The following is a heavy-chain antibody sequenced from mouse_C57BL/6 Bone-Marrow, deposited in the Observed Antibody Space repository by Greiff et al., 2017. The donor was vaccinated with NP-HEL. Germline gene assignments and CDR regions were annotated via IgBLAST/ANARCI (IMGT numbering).Heavy chain of an antibody. Sequence: LQESGPELVKPGASVKISCKASGYAFSSSWMNWVKQRPGKGLEWIGRIYPGDGDTNYNGKFKGKATLTADKSSSTAYMQLSSLTSEDSAVYFCASYYYGSSYVDYWGQGTTLTVSS. J-gene: IGHJ2*01. CDR2: IYPGDGDT. CDR1: GYAFSSSW. CDR3: ASYYYGSSYVDY. D-gene: IGHD1-1*01. V-gene: IGHV1-82*01.